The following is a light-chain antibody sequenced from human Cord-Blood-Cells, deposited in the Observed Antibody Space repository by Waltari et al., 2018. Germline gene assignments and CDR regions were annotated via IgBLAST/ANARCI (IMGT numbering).Light chain of an antibody. Sequence: SSELTQDPAVSVALGQTVRITCQGASLRSYYASWYQQKPGQAPVLVIYAKNNRPSGIPDRFSGSSSGNTASLTITGAQAEDEADYYCNSRDSSGNHYVFGTGTKVTVL. CDR3: NSRDSSGNHYV. CDR2: AKN. J-gene: IGLJ1*01. V-gene: IGLV3-19*01. CDR1: SLRSYY.